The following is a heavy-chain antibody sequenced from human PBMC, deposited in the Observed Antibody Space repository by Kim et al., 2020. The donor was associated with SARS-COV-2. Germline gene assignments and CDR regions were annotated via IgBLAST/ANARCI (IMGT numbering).Heavy chain of an antibody. D-gene: IGHD6-13*01. Sequence: GGSLRLSCAASGFTFSNYWMSWVRQAPGKGLEWVANINQDGTERYYVDSVKGRFTVSRDNAENSLYLQMSSLRAEDTAVYYCARGVYSNDYWGQGTLVIV. V-gene: IGHV3-7*03. CDR1: GFTFSNYW. J-gene: IGHJ4*02. CDR3: ARGVYSNDY. CDR2: INQDGTER.